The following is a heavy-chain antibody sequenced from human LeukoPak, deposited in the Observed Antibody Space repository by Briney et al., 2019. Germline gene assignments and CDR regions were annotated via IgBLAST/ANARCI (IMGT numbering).Heavy chain of an antibody. CDR3: ARGRAYYDFWSGYYSFDY. CDR1: GFTFSSYE. D-gene: IGHD3-3*01. J-gene: IGHJ4*02. Sequence: PGGSLRLSCAASGFTFSSYEMNWVRQAPGKGLEWVSYISSSGSTIHYADSVKGRFTISRDNAKNSLYLQMNSLRAEDTAVYYCARGRAYYDFWSGYYSFDYWGQGTLVTVSS. V-gene: IGHV3-48*03. CDR2: ISSSGSTI.